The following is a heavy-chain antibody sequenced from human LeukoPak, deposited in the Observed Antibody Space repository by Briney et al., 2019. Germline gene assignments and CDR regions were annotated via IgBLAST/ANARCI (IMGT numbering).Heavy chain of an antibody. D-gene: IGHD3-3*01. CDR2: ISSSGSTI. J-gene: IGHJ4*02. Sequence: GGSLRLSCAASGFTFSDYYMSWIRQAPGKGLEWVSYISSSGSTIYYADSVKGRFTISRDNAKNSLYLQMNSLRAEDTAVYYCATDTYYDFWSGPVECWGQGTLVTVSS. V-gene: IGHV3-11*04. CDR3: ATDTYYDFWSGPVEC. CDR1: GFTFSDYY.